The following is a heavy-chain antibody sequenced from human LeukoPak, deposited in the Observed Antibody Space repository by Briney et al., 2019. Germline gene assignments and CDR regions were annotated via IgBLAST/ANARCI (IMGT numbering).Heavy chain of an antibody. D-gene: IGHD6-13*01. CDR3: AGPRYSSSWYGYFQH. Sequence: GGSLRLSCAASGFTLSNYATSWVRQAPGKGLEWVSVVSGSGTTTYYADSVKGRFTISRDNSKNTLYLQMNSLRAEDTAVYYCAGPRYSSSWYGYFQHWGQGTLVTVSS. CDR1: GFTLSNYA. J-gene: IGHJ1*01. V-gene: IGHV3-23*01. CDR2: VSGSGTTT.